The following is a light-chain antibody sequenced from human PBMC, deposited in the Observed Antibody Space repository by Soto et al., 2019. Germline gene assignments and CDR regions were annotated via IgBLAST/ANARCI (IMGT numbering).Light chain of an antibody. CDR3: QQSYSLTHT. J-gene: IGKJ2*01. Sequence: DIKMTQAPSSMSASVGDRVTITYRASQRITTYFNWYQQKXGKAPNXXIFAASTLQSGVHSRFSGSGAGTDFTLTISSLQPEDFATDYCQQSYSLTHTFGQGTQVDIK. CDR2: AAS. V-gene: IGKV1-39*01. CDR1: QRITTY.